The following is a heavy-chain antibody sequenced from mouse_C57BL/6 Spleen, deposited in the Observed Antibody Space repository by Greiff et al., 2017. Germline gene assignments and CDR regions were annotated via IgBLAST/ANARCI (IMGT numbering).Heavy chain of an antibody. D-gene: IGHD2-14*01. V-gene: IGHV14-4*01. CDR2: IDPENGDT. CDR1: GFNIKDDY. CDR3: TTYADAY. J-gene: IGHJ3*01. Sequence: EVKLVESGAELVRPGASVKLSCTASGFNIKDDYMHWVKQRPEQGLEWIGWIDPENGDTEYASKFQGKATITADTSSNTAYLQLSSLTSEDTAVYYSTTYADAYWGQGTLVTVSA.